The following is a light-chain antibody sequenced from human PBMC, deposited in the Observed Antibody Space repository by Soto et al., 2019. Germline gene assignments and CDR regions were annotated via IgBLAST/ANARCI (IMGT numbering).Light chain of an antibody. Sequence: DIHMTQCASTLVAPVWYRFTITLRATQRISSWLAWYQQKPAKAPKLLIYDASSLEIGVQSRFSGSGCGTEFAFIISSFQPDECATSYCQQYNSYSSTFGQGTKVDTK. V-gene: IGKV1-5*01. CDR2: DAS. CDR3: QQYNSYSST. CDR1: QRISSW. J-gene: IGKJ1*01.